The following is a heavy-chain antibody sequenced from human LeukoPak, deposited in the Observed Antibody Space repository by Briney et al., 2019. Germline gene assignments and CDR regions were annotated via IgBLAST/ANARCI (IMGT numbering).Heavy chain of an antibody. J-gene: IGHJ4*02. Sequence: PSETLSLTCTVSSYSVSSNLHGTWIRQSPGRGLEWIGSVYQSGNGYYSPSLKSRVVISFDPSKKELSLKINSVTATYATLHFCASLRFGDSYFDLWGQGTQVTVSS. D-gene: IGHD3-10*01. CDR1: SYSVSSNLH. V-gene: IGHV4-38-2*02. CDR3: ASLRFGDSYFDL. CDR2: VYQSGNG.